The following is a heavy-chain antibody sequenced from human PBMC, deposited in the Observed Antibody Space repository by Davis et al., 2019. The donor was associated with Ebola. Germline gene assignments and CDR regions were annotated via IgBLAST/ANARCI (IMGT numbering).Heavy chain of an antibody. CDR2: ISDSSTTI. Sequence: GGSLRLSCAASGFTLSAYSMNWVRQAPGKGLEWVSYISDSSTTIYYADSVKGRFTISRDNAKNSLYLQMNSLRDEDTAVYYCATDRNWDFDYWGQGTLVTVSS. J-gene: IGHJ4*02. CDR3: ATDRNWDFDY. D-gene: IGHD7-27*01. V-gene: IGHV3-48*02. CDR1: GFTLSAYS.